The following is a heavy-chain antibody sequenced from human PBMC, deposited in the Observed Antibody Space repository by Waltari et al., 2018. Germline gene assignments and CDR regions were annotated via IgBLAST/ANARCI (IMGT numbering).Heavy chain of an antibody. V-gene: IGHV4-4*07. J-gene: IGHJ4*02. D-gene: IGHD6-19*01. Sequence: QVQLQESGPGLVKPSETLSLTCTVSGGSISSYYWSWIRQPAGKGLEWIGRIYTSGSTNYNPSLKSRVTMSVDTSKNQFSLKLSSVTAADTAVYYCARGAVAGTSTYYFDYWGQGTLVTVSS. CDR3: ARGAVAGTSTYYFDY. CDR1: GGSISSYY. CDR2: IYTSGST.